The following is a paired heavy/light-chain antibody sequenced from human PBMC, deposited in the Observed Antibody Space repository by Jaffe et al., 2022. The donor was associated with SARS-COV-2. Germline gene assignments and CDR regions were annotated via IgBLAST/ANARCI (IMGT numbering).Light chain of an antibody. Sequence: DIVMTQSPDSLAVSLGERATFNCKSSQSVFYSSNNKNFLAWYQQKPGQPPRLLIYWASTRGSGVPDRFTGSGSGTDFTLTISSLQPEDVAVYYCQQYYITPPTFGQGTKLEIK. CDR1: QSVFYSSNNKNF. J-gene: IGKJ2*01. CDR3: QQYYITPPT. V-gene: IGKV4-1*01. CDR2: WAS.
Heavy chain of an antibody. V-gene: IGHV3-74*01. D-gene: IGHD3-22*01. CDR3: ARDAMDYYDINGYYLNWFDP. Sequence: EVVLVESGGALVQPGGSLRLSCIASGFAFSTFYMHWVRQGPGKGPAWVARIDRQGSPTYADSVKGRFTISRDNAKNTLYLQMNSLRAEDTAVYYCARDAMDYYDINGYYLNWFDPWGQGTLVTVSS. CDR2: IDRQGSP. CDR1: GFAFSTFY. J-gene: IGHJ5*02.